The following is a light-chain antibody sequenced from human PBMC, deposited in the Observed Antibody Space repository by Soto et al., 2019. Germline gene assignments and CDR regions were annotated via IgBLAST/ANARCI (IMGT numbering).Light chain of an antibody. J-gene: IGLJ2*01. CDR1: NSDVGGFNY. V-gene: IGLV2-14*01. CDR3: CSYTSRSTLV. CDR2: EVT. Sequence: HSALTQPASVSGSPGQSITISCTGTNSDVGGFNYVSWYQQHPDKAPKLIIFEVTDRPSGVSNRFSGSKSGNTASLTISGLQSEDEAEYYCCSYTSRSTLVFGGGTKLTVL.